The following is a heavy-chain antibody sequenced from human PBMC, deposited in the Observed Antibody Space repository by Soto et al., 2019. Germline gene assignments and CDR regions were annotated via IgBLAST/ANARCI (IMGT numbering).Heavy chain of an antibody. CDR2: IWYDGSNK. CDR1: GFTFSSYG. CDR3: ARDLMEENWFDP. Sequence: GGSLRLSCAASGFTFSSYGMHWVRQAPGKGLEWVAVIWYDGSNKYYADSVKGRFTISRDNSKNTLYLQMNSLRAEDTAVYYCARDLMEENWFDPWGQRTLVTVSS. V-gene: IGHV3-33*01. J-gene: IGHJ5*02. D-gene: IGHD2-8*01.